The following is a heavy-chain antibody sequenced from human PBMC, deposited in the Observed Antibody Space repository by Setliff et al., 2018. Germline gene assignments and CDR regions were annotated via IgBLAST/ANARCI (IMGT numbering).Heavy chain of an antibody. J-gene: IGHJ6*03. CDR3: VRTDYSDGRYSMDV. CDR1: GASISSGDYH. D-gene: IGHD6-19*01. V-gene: IGHV4-39*07. Sequence: PSETLSLTCAVSGASISSGDYHWGWIRQSPGTGLEWIATMYYSGSTYYNPSLKSRVTMSLDTSKNQFSLKLRSVTAADTAVYYCVRTDYSDGRYSMDVWGKGTTVTVSS. CDR2: MYYSGST.